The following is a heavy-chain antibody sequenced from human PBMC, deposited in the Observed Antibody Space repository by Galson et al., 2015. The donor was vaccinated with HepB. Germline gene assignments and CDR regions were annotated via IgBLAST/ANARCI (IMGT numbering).Heavy chain of an antibody. CDR3: ARDHCSSTSCPLDYFDY. J-gene: IGHJ4*02. V-gene: IGHV3-33*01. CDR1: GFTFSSYG. CDR2: IWYDGSNK. Sequence: SLRLSCAASGFTFSSYGMHWVRQAPGKGLEWVAVIWYDGSNKYYADSVKGRFTISRDNSKNTLYLQMNSLRAEDTAVYYCARDHCSSTSCPLDYFDYWGQGTLVTVSS. D-gene: IGHD2-2*01.